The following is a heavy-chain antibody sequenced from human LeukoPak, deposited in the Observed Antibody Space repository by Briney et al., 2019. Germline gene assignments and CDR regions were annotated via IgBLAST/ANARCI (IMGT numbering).Heavy chain of an antibody. J-gene: IGHJ5*02. Sequence: GASVKVSCKASGGTFTSYAISWVRQAPGQGHDWMGGIIPIFGTANYAQKFQGRVTITTDESTSTAYMELSSLTSEDTATPYFARDCGTRGSIWFDRWGQGTLVTV. CDR1: GGTFTSYA. CDR2: IIPIFGTA. CDR3: ARDCGTRGSIWFDR. V-gene: IGHV1-69*05. D-gene: IGHD4-11*01.